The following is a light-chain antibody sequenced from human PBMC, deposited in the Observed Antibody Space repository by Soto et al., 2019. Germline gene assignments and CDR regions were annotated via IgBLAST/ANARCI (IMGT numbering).Light chain of an antibody. CDR1: QSVGNN. CDR2: GAS. Sequence: EIVMTQSPANMSVSPGERATLSCRASQSVGNNLAWHQQKPGQAPRLLIYGASSRATGIPARFSGSGSGTEFTLTISSLQSADFVVYYCQQYNDWPITFGQGTKLEL. V-gene: IGKV3-15*01. CDR3: QQYNDWPIT. J-gene: IGKJ2*01.